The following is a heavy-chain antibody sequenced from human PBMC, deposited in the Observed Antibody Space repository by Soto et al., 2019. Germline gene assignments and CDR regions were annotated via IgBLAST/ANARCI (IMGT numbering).Heavy chain of an antibody. CDR1: GGSISSYY. J-gene: IGHJ5*02. CDR3: ARAPSDYYDSSGGNWFDP. CDR2: IYYSGST. Sequence: PSETLSLTCTVSGGSISSYYWSWIRQPPGKGLEWIGYIYYSGSTNYNPSLKSRVTISVDTSKNQFSLKLSSVTAADTAVYYCARAPSDYYDSSGGNWFDPWGQGTLVTVSS. V-gene: IGHV4-59*01. D-gene: IGHD3-22*01.